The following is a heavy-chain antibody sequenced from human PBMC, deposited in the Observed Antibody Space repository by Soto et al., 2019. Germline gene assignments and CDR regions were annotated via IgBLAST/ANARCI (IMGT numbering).Heavy chain of an antibody. CDR1: GLMFSTYL. CDR3: VGALTYEVPYYYYGMDV. V-gene: IGHV3-7*01. CDR2: IKQGGNEK. Sequence: CEASGLMFSTYLMSWVRQAPGKGLEWVANIKQGGNEKFYVDSVKGRFTISRDNAKKSLFLQMNSLRPEDTAVYYCVGALTYEVPYYYYGMDVWGQGTTVTVSS. J-gene: IGHJ6*02. D-gene: IGHD3-16*01.